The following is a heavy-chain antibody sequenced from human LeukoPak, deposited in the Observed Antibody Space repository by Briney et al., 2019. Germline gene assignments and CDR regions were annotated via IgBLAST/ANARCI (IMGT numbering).Heavy chain of an antibody. CDR2: ISYDGSNK. D-gene: IGHD4-17*01. CDR1: GFTFSSYG. J-gene: IGHJ4*02. Sequence: PGGSLRLSCAASGFTFSSYGMHWVRQAPGKGLEWVAVISYDGSNKYYADSVKGRFTISRDNSKNTLYLQMNSLRAEDTAVYYCAKEHDYGDFFGYWGQGTLVTVSS. V-gene: IGHV3-30*18. CDR3: AKEHDYGDFFGY.